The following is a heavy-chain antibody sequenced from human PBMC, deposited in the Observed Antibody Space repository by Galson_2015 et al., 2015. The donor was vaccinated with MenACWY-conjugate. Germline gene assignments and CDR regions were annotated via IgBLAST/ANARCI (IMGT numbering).Heavy chain of an antibody. D-gene: IGHD2/OR15-2a*01. V-gene: IGHV3-21*01. CDR3: ARADLAWAFGLDY. CDR1: GFTFNTYT. Sequence: SLRLSCAASGFTFNTYTMNWVRQAPGEGLEWVSSITSGSDYIYYADSVKGRFTVSRDNAENSLYLQMNSLRPEDTAVYYCARADLAWAFGLDYWGQGTLVTVSS. CDR2: ITSGSDYI. J-gene: IGHJ4*02.